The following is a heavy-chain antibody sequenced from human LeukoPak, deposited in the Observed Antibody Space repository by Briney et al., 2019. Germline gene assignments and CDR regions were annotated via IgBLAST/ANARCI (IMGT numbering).Heavy chain of an antibody. CDR1: GVSFSGYY. D-gene: IGHD5-24*01. J-gene: IGHJ4*02. V-gene: IGHV4-34*01. CDR3: ARGMASGY. Sequence: SETLSLTCAVYGVSFSGYYWSWIRQPPGKGLEWIGEINHSGSTNYNPSLKSRVTISVDTSKNQFSLKLSSVTAADTAVYYCARGMASGYWGQGTLVTVSS. CDR2: INHSGST.